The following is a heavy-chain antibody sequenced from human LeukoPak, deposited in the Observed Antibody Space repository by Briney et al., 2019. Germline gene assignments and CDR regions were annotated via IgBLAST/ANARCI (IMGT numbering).Heavy chain of an antibody. CDR2: IYHSGST. D-gene: IGHD3-3*01. CDR1: GYSISSGYY. CDR3: ARTHSDFWSCYPLRFDP. Sequence: PSETLSLTCAVSGYSISSGYYWGWIRQPPGKGLEWIGSIYHSGSTYYNPSLKSRVTISVDTSKNQFSLKLSSVTAADTAVYYCARTHSDFWSCYPLRFDPWGQGTLVTVSS. J-gene: IGHJ5*02. V-gene: IGHV4-38-2*01.